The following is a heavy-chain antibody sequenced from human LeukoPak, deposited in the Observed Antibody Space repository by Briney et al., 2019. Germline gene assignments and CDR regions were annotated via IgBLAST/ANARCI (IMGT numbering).Heavy chain of an antibody. CDR3: AKWAYCGGDCYSSLWGFDY. Sequence: GGTLRLSCAASGITFSSYDMSWVRRAPARGLEGGLGVSSGGGRTYYAASVKGRFTISRDNSKNTLYLQMNNLRAEDTAVYYCAKWAYCGGDCYSSLWGFDYWGQGTVVTVSS. CDR2: VSSGGGRT. J-gene: IGHJ4*02. V-gene: IGHV3-23*01. CDR1: GITFSSYD. D-gene: IGHD2-21*02.